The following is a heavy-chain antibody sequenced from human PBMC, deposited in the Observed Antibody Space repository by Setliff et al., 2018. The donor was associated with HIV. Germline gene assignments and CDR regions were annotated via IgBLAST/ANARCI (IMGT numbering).Heavy chain of an antibody. CDR3: ARDVGYCTATSCQTGFDY. D-gene: IGHD2-8*02. V-gene: IGHV1-18*01. CDR1: GYTFTNYG. J-gene: IGHJ4*02. Sequence: ASVKVSCKASGYTFTNYGVSWVRQAPGQGLEWMGWISTFDRSINYDDKFEGRITMTTDTSTSTAYMELRGLRSDDTAVYYCARDVGYCTATSCQTGFDYWGQGTLVTVSS. CDR2: ISTFDRSI.